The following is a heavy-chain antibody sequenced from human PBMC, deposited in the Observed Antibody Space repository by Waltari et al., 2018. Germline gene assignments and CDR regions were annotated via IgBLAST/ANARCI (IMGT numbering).Heavy chain of an antibody. CDR3: ARETIADSPELDY. V-gene: IGHV3-74*01. Sequence: YGDSVKGRFTISRDNSKNTLHLQMNSLRVEDTAVYYCARETIADSPELDYWGQGTLVTVSS. J-gene: IGHJ4*02. D-gene: IGHD6-6*01.